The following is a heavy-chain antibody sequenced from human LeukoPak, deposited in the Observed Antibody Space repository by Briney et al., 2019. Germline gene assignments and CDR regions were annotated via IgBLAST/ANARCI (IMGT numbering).Heavy chain of an antibody. CDR3: ARQKLGYCSGGSCYSGWFDP. CDR2: INPNSGGT. V-gene: IGHV1-2*02. D-gene: IGHD2-15*01. J-gene: IGHJ5*02. Sequence: ASVKVSCKASGYTFTGYYMHWVRQAPGQGLEWMGWINPNSGGTNYAQKSQGRVTMTRDTSISTDHMELSRLRSDDTAVYYCARQKLGYCSGGSCYSGWFDPWGQGSLVTVSS. CDR1: GYTFTGYY.